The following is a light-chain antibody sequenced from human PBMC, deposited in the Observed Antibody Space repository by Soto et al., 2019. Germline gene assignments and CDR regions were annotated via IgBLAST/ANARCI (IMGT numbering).Light chain of an antibody. CDR1: QSIRSW. Sequence: DIQMTQSPSTLSASVGDRVTITCRASQSIRSWLAWYQQKPGKAPKLLIYKASSLDSEVPSRFNGSGSGTEFTLTISRLQPDDFATYYCQQYNSYWTFGQGTKVEIK. V-gene: IGKV1-5*03. CDR3: QQYNSYWT. CDR2: KAS. J-gene: IGKJ1*01.